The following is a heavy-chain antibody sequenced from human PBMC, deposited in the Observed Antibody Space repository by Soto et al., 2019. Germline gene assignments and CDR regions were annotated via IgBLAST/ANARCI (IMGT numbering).Heavy chain of an antibody. J-gene: IGHJ4*02. CDR2: INPFSGGA. V-gene: IGHV1-2*02. D-gene: IGHD3-10*01. CDR3: ARSSGTYSLDF. CDR1: GYTFTDHY. Sequence: ASVKVSCKTSGYTFTDHYVHWVRQAPGQGLEWLGWINPFSGGAKYPQRFKDKVSMTADTSISTVYMYLTSLTSDDTAIYYCARSSGTYSLDFWGQGTLGTVS.